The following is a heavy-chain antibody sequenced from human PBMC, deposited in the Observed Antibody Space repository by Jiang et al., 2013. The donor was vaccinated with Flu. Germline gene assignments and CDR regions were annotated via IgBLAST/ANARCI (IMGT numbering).Heavy chain of an antibody. J-gene: IGHJ4*02. D-gene: IGHD5-18*01. Sequence: VQLLESGGGVVQPGRSLRLSCAASGFTFSSYGMHWVRQAPGKGLEWVAVISYDGSNKYYADSVKGRFTISRDNSKNTLYLQMNSLRAEDTAVYYCRLLYSEGYSYTDYWGQGTLVTVSS. CDR3: RLLYSEGYSYTDY. CDR1: GFTFSSYG. V-gene: IGHV3-30*03. CDR2: ISYDGSNK.